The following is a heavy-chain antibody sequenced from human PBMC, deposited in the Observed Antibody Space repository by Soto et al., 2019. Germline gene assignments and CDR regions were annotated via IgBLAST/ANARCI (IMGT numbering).Heavy chain of an antibody. Sequence: QVQLVQSGAEVKKPGSSVKVSCKASGGTFSSYTISWVRQAPGQGLEWMGRIIPILGIANYAQKFQARVTITADKSTSTAYMERSSLRYEDTAVYYCARAHRAVASGGYFDYWGQGTLVTVSS. CDR2: IIPILGIA. D-gene: IGHD1-26*01. V-gene: IGHV1-69*02. CDR3: ARAHRAVASGGYFDY. J-gene: IGHJ4*02. CDR1: GGTFSSYT.